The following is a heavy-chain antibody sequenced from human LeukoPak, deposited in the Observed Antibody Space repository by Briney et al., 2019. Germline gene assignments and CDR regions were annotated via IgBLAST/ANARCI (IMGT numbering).Heavy chain of an antibody. J-gene: IGHJ4*02. Sequence: PGGSLRLSCAASGFTFSSYAMSWVRQAPGKGLEWVANINQDGSEKYFVDSVRGRLTISRDNAKNSLHLQMNTLRAEDTAVYYCARERDGRFFDYWGQGTLVTVSS. CDR2: INQDGSEK. D-gene: IGHD5-24*01. CDR3: ARERDGRFFDY. CDR1: GFTFSSYA. V-gene: IGHV3-7*01.